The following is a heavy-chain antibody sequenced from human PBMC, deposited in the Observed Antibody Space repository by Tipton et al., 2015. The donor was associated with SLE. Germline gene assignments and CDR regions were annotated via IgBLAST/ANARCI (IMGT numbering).Heavy chain of an antibody. CDR1: GGSIRSSNYF. CDR2: ISSTGST. V-gene: IGHV4-61*09. J-gene: IGHJ5*02. Sequence: TLSLTCTVSGGSIRSSNYFWSWIRQPAGKGLEWIGHISSTGSTNCNPSLKGRVPISLDTSKNQFSLKLTSVTAADTAVYYCASEGAGGYNWFDPWGQGTLVIVSS. D-gene: IGHD5-12*01. CDR3: ASEGAGGYNWFDP.